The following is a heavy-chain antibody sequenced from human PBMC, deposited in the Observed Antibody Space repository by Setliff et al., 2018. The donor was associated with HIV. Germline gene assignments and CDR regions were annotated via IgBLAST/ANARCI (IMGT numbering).Heavy chain of an antibody. J-gene: IGHJ1*01. V-gene: IGHV4-34*01. CDR2: INHSGST. D-gene: IGHD2-15*01. Sequence: SETLSLTCAVYGGSFNGYYWSWIRQPPGKGLEWIGEINHSGSTNYNPSLKSRVTMSVDKSKNQFSLRLSSVTAADTAVYYCAGARRAGSGPKSFQHWGQGTLVTVSS. CDR1: GGSFNGYY. CDR3: AGARRAGSGPKSFQH.